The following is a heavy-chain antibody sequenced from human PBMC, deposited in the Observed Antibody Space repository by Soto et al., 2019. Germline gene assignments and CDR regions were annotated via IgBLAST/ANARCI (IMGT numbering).Heavy chain of an antibody. V-gene: IGHV1-3*01. J-gene: IGHJ3*02. CDR1: GYTLTSYA. Sequence: ASVKVSCKASGYTLTSYAMHWVRQAPGQRLEWMGWINAGNGNTKYSQKFQGRVTITRDTSASTAYMELSSLRSEDTAVYHCARDCSGGSCYDAFDIWGQGTMVTVSS. D-gene: IGHD2-15*01. CDR3: ARDCSGGSCYDAFDI. CDR2: INAGNGNT.